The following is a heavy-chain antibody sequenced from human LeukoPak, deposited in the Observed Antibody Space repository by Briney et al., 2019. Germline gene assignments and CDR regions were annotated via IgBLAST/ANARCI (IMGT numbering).Heavy chain of an antibody. CDR1: GGSISSYY. D-gene: IGHD5-12*01. CDR2: IYYSGST. V-gene: IGHV4-59*01. J-gene: IGHJ4*02. Sequence: SETLSLTCTVSGGSISSYYWSWIRQPPGKGLEWIGYIYYSGSTNYNPSLKSRVTISVDTSKNQFSLKLSSVTAADTAVYYCARGATRGDYFDYWGQGTLVTVSS. CDR3: ARGATRGDYFDY.